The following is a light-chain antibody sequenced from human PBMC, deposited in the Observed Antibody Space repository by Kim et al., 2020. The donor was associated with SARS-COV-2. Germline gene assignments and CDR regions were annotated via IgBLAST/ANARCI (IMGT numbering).Light chain of an antibody. CDR2: GAS. CDR3: QQYSDWPPGDT. J-gene: IGKJ2*01. CDR1: QSVSSH. Sequence: PEERATLSCRASQSVSSHIAWYQQRPGQPPRLLIYGASTRATGIPARFSGSGSGTEFTLTISSLQSEDFAIYFCQQYSDWPPGDTFGQGTKVDIK. V-gene: IGKV3-15*01.